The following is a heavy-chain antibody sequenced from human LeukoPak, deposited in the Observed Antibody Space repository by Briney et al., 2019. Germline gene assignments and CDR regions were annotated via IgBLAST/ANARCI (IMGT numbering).Heavy chain of an antibody. Sequence: SVKVSCKASGCTFTSYAISWVRQAPGQGLEWMGRIIPILGIANYAQKFQGRVTITADKSTSTAYMELSSLRSEDTAVYYCARDPDNWFDPWGQGTLVTVSS. J-gene: IGHJ5*02. V-gene: IGHV1-69*04. CDR2: IIPILGIA. CDR1: GCTFTSYA. CDR3: ARDPDNWFDP.